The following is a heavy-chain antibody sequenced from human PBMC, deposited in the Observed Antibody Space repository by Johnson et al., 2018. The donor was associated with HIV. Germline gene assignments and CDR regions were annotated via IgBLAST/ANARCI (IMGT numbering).Heavy chain of an antibody. D-gene: IGHD3-3*01. Sequence: MLLVESGGGMVQPGGSLRLSCAASGFTVSSNYMSWVRQAPGRGLECVSIIYSDGNTYYADSVKGRFTISRDNSKNTLYLQMNSLRAEDTAVYYFSRGPITRVGVVTTGDAFDIWGQGTMVTVSS. CDR2: IYSDGNT. V-gene: IGHV3-66*01. CDR3: SRGPITRVGVVTTGDAFDI. CDR1: GFTVSSNY. J-gene: IGHJ3*02.